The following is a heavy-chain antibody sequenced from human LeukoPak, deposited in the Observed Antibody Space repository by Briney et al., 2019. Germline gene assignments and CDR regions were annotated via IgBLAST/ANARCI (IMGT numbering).Heavy chain of an antibody. D-gene: IGHD3-22*01. CDR1: GFTFSSCS. V-gene: IGHV3-21*01. CDR3: ARDLVNAYYYDSSGYWSYYFDY. CDR2: ISSSSSYI. J-gene: IGHJ4*02. Sequence: GGSLRLSCAASGFTFSSCSMNWVRQAPGKGLEWVSSISSSSSYIYYADSVKGRFTISRDNAKNSLYLQMNSLRAEDTAVYYCARDLVNAYYYDSSGYWSYYFDYWGQGTLVTVSS.